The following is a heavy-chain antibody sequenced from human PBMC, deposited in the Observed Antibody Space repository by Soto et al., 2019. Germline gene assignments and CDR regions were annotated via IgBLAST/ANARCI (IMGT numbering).Heavy chain of an antibody. J-gene: IGHJ4*02. Sequence: QVQLVESGGGVIQPGRSLRLSCAASGFTFSPYTMHWVRQAPGKGQEWVAVISYDGSAEYNPDSVKGRFTISRDNPKNTVYLQMTSLRAEDTAIYYCARGGGFCGGDCYKGGIDYWGQGTLVTVAS. CDR3: ARGGGFCGGDCYKGGIDY. CDR1: GFTFSPYT. D-gene: IGHD2-21*02. V-gene: IGHV3-30-3*01. CDR2: ISYDGSAE.